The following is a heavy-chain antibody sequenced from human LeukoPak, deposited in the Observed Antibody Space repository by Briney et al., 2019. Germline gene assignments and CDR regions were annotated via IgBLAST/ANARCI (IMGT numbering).Heavy chain of an antibody. J-gene: IGHJ6*04. Sequence: PSETLSLTCTVSGGSISSSSYYWGWIRQPPGKGLEWIGSIYYSGSTYYNPSLKSRVTISVDTSKNQFSLKLSSVTAADTAVYYCARVNYYYDSSGYYLPVDVWGKGTTVTVSS. CDR2: IYYSGST. D-gene: IGHD3-22*01. V-gene: IGHV4-39*07. CDR1: GGSISSSSYY. CDR3: ARVNYYYDSSGYYLPVDV.